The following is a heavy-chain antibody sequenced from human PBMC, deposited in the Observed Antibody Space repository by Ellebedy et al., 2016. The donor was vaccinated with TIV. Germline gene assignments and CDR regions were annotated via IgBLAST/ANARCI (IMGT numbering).Heavy chain of an antibody. V-gene: IGHV4-59*08. D-gene: IGHD1-26*01. CDR3: ARLGGSYLFMDY. Sequence: MPSETLSPTCTVAGGSISSYYWSWIRQPPGKGMEWIGYIYSSGSTNYNPSLKSRVTISVDTSKNQFSLKLSSVTAADTAVYYCARLGGSYLFMDYWGQGTLVTVSS. CDR2: IYSSGST. J-gene: IGHJ4*02. CDR1: GGSISSYY.